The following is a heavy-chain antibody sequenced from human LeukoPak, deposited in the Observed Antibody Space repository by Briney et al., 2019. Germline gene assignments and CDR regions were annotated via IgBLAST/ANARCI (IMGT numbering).Heavy chain of an antibody. V-gene: IGHV4-4*07. CDR1: GGSISSYY. D-gene: IGHD4-17*01. Sequence: SETLSLTCTVSGGSISSYYWSWIRQPAGKGLEWIGRIYTSGSTNYNPSLKSRVTMSVDTSKNQFSLKLSSVTAADPAVYYCARQVRGDGDYLPYWYFDLWGRGTLVTVSS. CDR3: ARQVRGDGDYLPYWYFDL. CDR2: IYTSGST. J-gene: IGHJ2*01.